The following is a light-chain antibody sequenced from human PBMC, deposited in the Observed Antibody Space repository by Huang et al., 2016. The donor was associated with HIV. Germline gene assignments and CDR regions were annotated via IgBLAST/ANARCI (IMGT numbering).Light chain of an antibody. CDR2: DAY. J-gene: IGKJ4*01. CDR1: QSVSSY. Sequence: ELVLTQLPATLSLSPGQRAHLSCRASQSVSSYLAWYQHKPGQSPSLLIYDAYKKATDIPARFNGSGSATGFTLIIDVLDPEDSATYYCQECDNWPRVTFGGGTKVEIK. CDR3: QECDNWPRVT. V-gene: IGKV3-11*01.